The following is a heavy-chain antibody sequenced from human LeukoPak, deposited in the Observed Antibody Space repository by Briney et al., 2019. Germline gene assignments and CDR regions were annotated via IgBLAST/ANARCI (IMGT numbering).Heavy chain of an antibody. Sequence: PSETLSLTCNVSGYSISSGYYWGWIRQPPGKGLEWIGSLYHTGSTYYNPSLKSRVTISVDTSKNQFSLKLSSVTAADTAVYYCARHAQEYGSGINWFDPWGQGTLVTVSS. V-gene: IGHV4-38-2*02. J-gene: IGHJ5*02. CDR2: LYHTGST. D-gene: IGHD3-10*01. CDR3: ARHAQEYGSGINWFDP. CDR1: GYSISSGYY.